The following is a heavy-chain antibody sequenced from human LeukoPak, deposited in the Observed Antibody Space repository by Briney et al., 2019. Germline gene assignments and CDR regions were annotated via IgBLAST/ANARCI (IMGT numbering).Heavy chain of an antibody. Sequence: GGSLRLSCAASGFTFSSYSMNWVRQAPGKGLEWVSSISSTGSNIYYADSVKGRFTISRDNSKNTLYLQMNSLRAEDTAVYYCAKDYYDSSGYYPLDYWGQGTLVTVSS. D-gene: IGHD3-22*01. J-gene: IGHJ4*02. CDR2: ISSTGSNI. V-gene: IGHV3-21*04. CDR3: AKDYYDSSGYYPLDY. CDR1: GFTFSSYS.